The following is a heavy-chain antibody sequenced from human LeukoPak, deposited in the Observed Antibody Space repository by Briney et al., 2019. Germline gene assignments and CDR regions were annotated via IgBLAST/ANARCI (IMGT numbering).Heavy chain of an antibody. CDR3: ARASGMTTNNFDY. CDR2: IYHSGST. Sequence: SETLSLTCTVSGGSISSYYWSWIRQPPGKGLEWIGSIYHSGSTYYNPSLKSRVTISVDTSKNQFSLKLSSVTAADTAVYYCARASGMTTNNFDYWGQGTLVTVSS. J-gene: IGHJ4*02. D-gene: IGHD4-17*01. CDR1: GGSISSYY. V-gene: IGHV4-38-2*02.